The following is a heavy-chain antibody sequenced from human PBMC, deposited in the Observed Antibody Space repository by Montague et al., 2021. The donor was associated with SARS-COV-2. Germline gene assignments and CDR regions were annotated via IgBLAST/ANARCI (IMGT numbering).Heavy chain of an antibody. D-gene: IGHD5-12*01. CDR3: ARRGRKLLPVATTIGGFDI. CDR2: IYDSGST. CDR1: GGSISSSNYY. Sequence: SETLSLTCTVSGGSISSSNYYWDWIRQPPGKELEWIGSIYDSGSTYYNPSLKSRVTISVDTSKNHFSLKLSPVTAADTAVYYCARRGRKLLPVATTIGGFDIWGQGTMVTVSS. J-gene: IGHJ3*02. V-gene: IGHV4-39*02.